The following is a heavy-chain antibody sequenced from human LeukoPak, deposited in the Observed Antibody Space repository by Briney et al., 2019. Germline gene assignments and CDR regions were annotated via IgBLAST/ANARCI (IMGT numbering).Heavy chain of an antibody. CDR2: LSGSGGST. Sequence: PSETLSLTCTVSGGSISSYYWSWIRQPPGKGLEWVSVLSGSGGSTCYADSVKGRFTISRDNSKNMLYLQMNSLRAEDTAVYYCAKDQQYNYGSGSYFADYWGQGTLVTVSS. V-gene: IGHV3-23*01. CDR3: AKDQQYNYGSGSYFADY. D-gene: IGHD3-10*01. CDR1: GGSISSYY. J-gene: IGHJ4*02.